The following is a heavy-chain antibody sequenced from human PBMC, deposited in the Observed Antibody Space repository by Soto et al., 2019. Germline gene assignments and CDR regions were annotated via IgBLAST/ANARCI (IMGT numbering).Heavy chain of an antibody. D-gene: IGHD3-10*01. CDR1: GGTFSSYA. CDR3: ARLGQRFGEILFDY. V-gene: IGHV1-69*12. J-gene: IGHJ4*02. CDR2: IIPIFGTA. Sequence: QVQLVQSGAEVKKPGSSVKVSCKASGGTFSSYAISWVRQAPGQGLEWMGGIIPIFGTANYAQKFQGRVTITADEATSPAYMGLSSLRSEDTAVYYCARLGQRFGEILFDYWGQGTLVTVSS.